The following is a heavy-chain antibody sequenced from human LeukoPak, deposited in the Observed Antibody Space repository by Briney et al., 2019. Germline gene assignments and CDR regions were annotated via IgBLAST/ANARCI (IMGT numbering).Heavy chain of an antibody. Sequence: SVKVSCKASGGTFSSYGITWVRQAPGQGLEWMGGIIPIFGTANYAQKFQGRVTITADESTSTAYMELSSLRSEDTAVYYCAREGRYYYDSSDWFDPWGQGTLVTVSS. CDR3: AREGRYYYDSSDWFDP. J-gene: IGHJ5*02. D-gene: IGHD3-22*01. V-gene: IGHV1-69*13. CDR2: IIPIFGTA. CDR1: GGTFSSYG.